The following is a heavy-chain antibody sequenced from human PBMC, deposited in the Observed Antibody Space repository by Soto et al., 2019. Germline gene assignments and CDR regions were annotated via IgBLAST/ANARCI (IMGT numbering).Heavy chain of an antibody. CDR1: GYTFTNYD. D-gene: IGHD1-1*01. Sequence: QVQLVQSGAEVKKPGASVKVSCKASGYTFTNYDITWVRQAPGQGLEWMGWISAYSGNTNYVQRLQGRVTMTTDTSTTTAYMELRSLRSDDTAVYYCAREWERRIYHWGQGTLVTVSS. J-gene: IGHJ5*02. CDR3: AREWERRIYH. V-gene: IGHV1-18*01. CDR2: ISAYSGNT.